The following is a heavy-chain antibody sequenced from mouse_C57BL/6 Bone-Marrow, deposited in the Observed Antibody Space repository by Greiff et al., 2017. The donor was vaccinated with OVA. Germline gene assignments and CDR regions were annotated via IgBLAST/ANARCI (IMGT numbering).Heavy chain of an antibody. D-gene: IGHD2-4*01. CDR2: INPSNGGT. CDR3: ARDDYDEDAMDY. V-gene: IGHV1-53*01. CDR1: GYTFTSYW. Sequence: VKLQQPGTELVKPGASVKLSCKASGYTFTSYWMHWVKQRPGQGLEWIGNINPSNGGTNYNEKFKSKATLTVDKSSSTAYMQLSSLTSEDSAVYYCARDDYDEDAMDYWGQGTSVTVSS. J-gene: IGHJ4*01.